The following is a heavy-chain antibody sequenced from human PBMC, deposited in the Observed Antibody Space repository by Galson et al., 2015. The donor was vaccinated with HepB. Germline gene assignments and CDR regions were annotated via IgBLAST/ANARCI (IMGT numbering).Heavy chain of an antibody. D-gene: IGHD6-19*01. V-gene: IGHV3-20*01. CDR1: GFTFDDYG. CDR3: ARATRYSSGWYYFDY. Sequence: CAASGFTFDDYGMSWVRQAPGKGLEWVSGINWNGGSTGYADSVKGRFTISRDNAKNSLYLQMNSLRAEDTALYHCARATRYSSGWYYFDYWGQGTLVTVSS. CDR2: INWNGGST. J-gene: IGHJ4*02.